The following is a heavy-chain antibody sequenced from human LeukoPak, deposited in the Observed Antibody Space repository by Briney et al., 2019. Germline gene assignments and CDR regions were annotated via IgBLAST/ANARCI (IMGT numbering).Heavy chain of an antibody. J-gene: IGHJ4*02. Sequence: ASVKVSCTAPGYTFTSYGFNWVRQAPGQGLEWMGWIIAYNGNTNYAQKLQGRVTMTTDTSTSTAYMELRSLRSDDTAVYYCARAGYDLLTLAPDPANDYWGQGTLVTVSS. V-gene: IGHV1-18*01. CDR1: GYTFTSYG. D-gene: IGHD3-9*01. CDR2: IIAYNGNT. CDR3: ARAGYDLLTLAPDPANDY.